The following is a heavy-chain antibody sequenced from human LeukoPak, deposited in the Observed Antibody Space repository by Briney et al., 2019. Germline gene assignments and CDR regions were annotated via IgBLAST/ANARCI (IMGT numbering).Heavy chain of an antibody. Sequence: PSETLSLTCTVSGGSISSYYWSWIRQPPGKGLEWIGYIYYSGSTNYNPSLKSRVTISVGTSKNQFSLKLSSVTAADTAVYYCARDPLKTNSGYDFNAFDIWGQGTMVTVSS. V-gene: IGHV4-59*01. J-gene: IGHJ3*02. D-gene: IGHD5-12*01. CDR2: IYYSGST. CDR1: GGSISSYY. CDR3: ARDPLKTNSGYDFNAFDI.